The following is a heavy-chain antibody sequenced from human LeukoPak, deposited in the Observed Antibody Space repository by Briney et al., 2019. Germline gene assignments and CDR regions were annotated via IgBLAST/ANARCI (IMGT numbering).Heavy chain of an antibody. CDR2: IIPILGIA. V-gene: IGHV1-69*04. CDR1: GGTFSSYA. CDR3: ARDNGPGLRFANWFDP. Sequence: SVKVSRKASGGTFSSYAISWVRQAPGQGLEWMGRIIPILGIANYAQKFQGRVTITADKSTSTAYMELSSLRSEDTAVYYCARDNGPGLRFANWFDPWGQGTLVTVSS. D-gene: IGHD3-16*01. J-gene: IGHJ5*02.